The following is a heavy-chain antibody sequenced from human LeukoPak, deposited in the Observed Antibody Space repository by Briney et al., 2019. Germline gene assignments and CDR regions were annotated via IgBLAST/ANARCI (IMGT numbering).Heavy chain of an antibody. CDR2: IYYSGST. D-gene: IGHD3-22*01. J-gene: IGHJ6*02. CDR3: ARDLYDSSGYYQDYGMDV. Sequence: SETLSLTCTVSGGSISSGGYCWSWIRQHPGKGLEWIGYIYYSGSTYYNPSLKSRVAISVDTPKTQFSLKLSSVTAAATAVYYCARDLYDSSGYYQDYGMDVWGQGTTVTVSS. CDR1: GGSISSGGYC. V-gene: IGHV4-31*03.